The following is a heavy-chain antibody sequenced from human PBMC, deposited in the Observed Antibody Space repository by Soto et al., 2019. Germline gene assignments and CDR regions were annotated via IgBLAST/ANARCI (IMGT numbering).Heavy chain of an antibody. CDR2: INVGNGNI. CDR1: GYTFANYA. CDR3: ARYEQYYYDSSGYYYPSGYYYYGMDV. J-gene: IGHJ6*02. Sequence: ASVKVSCKASGYTFANYAMHWVRQAPGQRLEWMGWINVGNGNIKYSQKFKGRVTITRDTSATTAYMELSSLRSEDTAVYYCARYEQYYYDSSGYYYPSGYYYYGMDVWG. V-gene: IGHV1-3*01. D-gene: IGHD3-22*01.